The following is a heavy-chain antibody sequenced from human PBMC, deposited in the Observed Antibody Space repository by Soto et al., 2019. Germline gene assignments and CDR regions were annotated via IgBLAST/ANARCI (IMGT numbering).Heavy chain of an antibody. CDR3: AKGGYSSSWSQIDYYYGMDV. Sequence: GGALRLSGAASGFTFSSYGIPWVRQAPCKGLEWVAVISYDGINKYYADSVKGRFTISRDNSKNTLYLQMKSLRAEEAAVYYSAKGGYSSSWSQIDYYYGMDVWGQGTTVTDSS. CDR1: GFTFSSYG. J-gene: IGHJ6*02. V-gene: IGHV3-30*18. CDR2: ISYDGINK. D-gene: IGHD6-13*01.